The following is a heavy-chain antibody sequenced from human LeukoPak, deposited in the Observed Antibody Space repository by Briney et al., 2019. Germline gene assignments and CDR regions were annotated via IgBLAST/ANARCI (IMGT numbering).Heavy chain of an antibody. D-gene: IGHD2-2*01. Sequence: GASVKVSCKASGGTFSSYAISWVRQAPGQGLEWMGGIIPILGIANYAQKFQGRVTITADKSTSTAYMELSSLRSEDTAVYYCARPNIVVVPAATENEYYYYGMDVWGQGTTVTVSS. V-gene: IGHV1-69*10. CDR3: ARPNIVVVPAATENEYYYYGMDV. CDR1: GGTFSSYA. J-gene: IGHJ6*02. CDR2: IIPILGIA.